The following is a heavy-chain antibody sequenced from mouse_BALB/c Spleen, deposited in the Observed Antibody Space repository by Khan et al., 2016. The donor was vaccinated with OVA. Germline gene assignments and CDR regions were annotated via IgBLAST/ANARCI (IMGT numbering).Heavy chain of an antibody. V-gene: IGHV2-9*02. CDR2: IWAGGST. J-gene: IGHJ2*01. CDR3: ASVVDI. Sequence: QVQLQQSGPGLVAPSQSLSLTCTVSGFSFTSYCVHWVRQPPGKGLEWLGVIWAGGSTNYNSALMSRLSISNDNSKSQVFLKLNSLQHDDTAMYYCASVVDIWGQGTTLTVSS. CDR1: GFSFTSYC. D-gene: IGHD1-3*01.